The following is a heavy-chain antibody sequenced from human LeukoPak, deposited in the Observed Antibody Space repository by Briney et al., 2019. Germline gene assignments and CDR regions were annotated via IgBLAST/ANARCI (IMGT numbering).Heavy chain of an antibody. J-gene: IGHJ4*02. CDR1: GFTFANYV. D-gene: IGHD1-26*01. CDR2: ISGGSIK. CDR3: VRDVGGIYYVFGY. V-gene: IGHV3-23*01. Sequence: GGSLSLSCAASGFTFANYVMSWVRQTPWKGLEWVSSISGGSIKYYAESVKGRFTISRDNSKNMMYLQMNSLRAEDTAVYYCVRDVGGIYYVFGYWGQGTLVTVSS.